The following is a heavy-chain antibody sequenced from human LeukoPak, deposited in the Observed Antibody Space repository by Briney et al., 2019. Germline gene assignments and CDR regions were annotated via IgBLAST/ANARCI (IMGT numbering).Heavy chain of an antibody. V-gene: IGHV1-69*02. D-gene: IGHD3-10*01. J-gene: IGHJ5*02. Sequence: ASVKVSCKASGGTLSSYPISWVRQAPGQGLEWMGRVIPIVGITNYGQKFQGGVTLTADISTNTAYMELSGLTFDDTAIYYCARSVASPDAGRGNWFDPWGQGTLVTVSS. CDR1: GGTLSSYP. CDR3: ARSVASPDAGRGNWFDP. CDR2: VIPIVGIT.